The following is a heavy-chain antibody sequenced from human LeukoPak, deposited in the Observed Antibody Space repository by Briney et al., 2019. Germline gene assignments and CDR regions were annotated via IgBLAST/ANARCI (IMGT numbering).Heavy chain of an antibody. V-gene: IGHV4-39*01. Sequence: PSETLSLTCTVSGGSISSGGYYWGWIRQSPGKGLEWIGSIYYSESVYYNPSLNSRVTISVDTSKNQFSLRLTSLSAADTAVYYCARGVGIAAAGIFDYWGQGTLVTVSS. D-gene: IGHD6-13*01. CDR1: GGSISSGGYY. CDR2: IYYSESV. J-gene: IGHJ4*02. CDR3: ARGVGIAAAGIFDY.